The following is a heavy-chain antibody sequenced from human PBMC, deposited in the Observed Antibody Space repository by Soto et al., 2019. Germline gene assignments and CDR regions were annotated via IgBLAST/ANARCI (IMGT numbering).Heavy chain of an antibody. V-gene: IGHV5-51*01. CDR1: GYSFTSYW. J-gene: IGHJ6*02. Sequence: ESLKISCKGSGYSFTSYWIGWVRQMPGKGLEWMGIIYPGDSDTRYSPSFQGQVTISADKSISTAYLQWSSLKASDTAMYYCARLPDIVVVPAATPRYGMDVWGQGTTVTVSS. D-gene: IGHD2-2*01. CDR3: ARLPDIVVVPAATPRYGMDV. CDR2: IYPGDSDT.